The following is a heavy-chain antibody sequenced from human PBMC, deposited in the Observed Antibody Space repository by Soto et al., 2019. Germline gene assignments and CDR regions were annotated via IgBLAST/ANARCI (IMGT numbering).Heavy chain of an antibody. CDR3: TRDPHALDF. V-gene: IGHV3-48*01. CDR1: GFTFSTYR. J-gene: IGHJ4*02. Sequence: EVQLVESGGGLVQPGGSLRLSCVASGFTFSTYRMNWVRQAPGKGLEWVSYITRSSSTIHYADSVKGRFTISRDNAKNSLYLQMNSLRADDTAVYYCTRDPHALDFWGQGILVTVSS. CDR2: ITRSSSTI.